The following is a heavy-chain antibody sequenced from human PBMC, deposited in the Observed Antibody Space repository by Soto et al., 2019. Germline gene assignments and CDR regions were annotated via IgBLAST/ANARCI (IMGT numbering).Heavy chain of an antibody. CDR3: AHRSGVWFGDRYGMDA. D-gene: IGHD3-10*01. J-gene: IGHJ6*02. V-gene: IGHV2-5*02. CDR2: IYWDDTK. Sequence: SGPTLVNPTQTLTLTCTFSGFSLSTSGGGVGWIRQPPGKALEWLALIYWDDTKRYRPFLKSRLTITKDTSENQVVLTMTNMDPVDTGTYYCAHRSGVWFGDRYGMDAWGQGTTVTVSS. CDR1: GFSLSTSGGG.